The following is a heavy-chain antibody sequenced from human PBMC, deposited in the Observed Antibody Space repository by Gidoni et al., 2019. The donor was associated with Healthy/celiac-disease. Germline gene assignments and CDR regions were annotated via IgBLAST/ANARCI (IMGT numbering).Heavy chain of an antibody. CDR3: TREDGYCSGGSCYSEFDY. J-gene: IGHJ4*02. CDR2: IRSKAYGGTT. V-gene: IGHV3-49*04. CDR1: GFTFGDYA. D-gene: IGHD2-15*01. Sequence: EVQLVESGGGLVQPGRSLRLSCTASGFTFGDYAISWVRQAPGKGLEWVGFIRSKAYGGTTEYAASVKGRFTISRDDSKSIAYLQMNSLKTEDTAVYYCTREDGYCSGGSCYSEFDYWGQGTLVTVSS.